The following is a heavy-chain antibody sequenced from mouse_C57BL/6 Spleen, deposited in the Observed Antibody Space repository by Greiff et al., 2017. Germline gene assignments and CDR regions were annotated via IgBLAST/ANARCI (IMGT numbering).Heavy chain of an antibody. D-gene: IGHD2-4*01. CDR3: ARDYEGAWFAY. V-gene: IGHV1-80*01. Sequence: LLESGAELVKPGASVKISCKASGYAFSSYWMNWVKQRPGKGLEWIGQIYPGDGDTNYNGKFKGKATLTADKSSSTAYMQLSSLTSEDSAVYFCARDYEGAWFAYWGQGTLVTVSA. CDR1: GYAFSSYW. J-gene: IGHJ3*01. CDR2: IYPGDGDT.